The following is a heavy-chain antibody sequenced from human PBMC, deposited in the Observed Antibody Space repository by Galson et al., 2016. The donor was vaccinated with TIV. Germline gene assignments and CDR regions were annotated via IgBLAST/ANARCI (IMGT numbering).Heavy chain of an antibody. CDR1: GGTFSSFV. J-gene: IGHJ6*02. CDR3: AKDRNTAFDTYSYYYGMDV. Sequence: SVKVSCKAPGGTFSSFVFNWVRQAPGQGLEWMGGITPLFGTTNYAQKFQGRVTITADESTSTVYMELSSLRSEDTAVYYYAKDRNTAFDTYSYYYGMDVWGQGTTVTVSS. D-gene: IGHD5-18*01. CDR2: ITPLFGTT. V-gene: IGHV1-69*13.